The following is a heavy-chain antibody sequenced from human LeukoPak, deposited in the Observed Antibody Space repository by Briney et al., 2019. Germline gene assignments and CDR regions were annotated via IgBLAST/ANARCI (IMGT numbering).Heavy chain of an antibody. CDR2: MNPYSGNT. D-gene: IGHD2-15*01. J-gene: IGHJ1*01. CDR1: GYTFTSYD. CDR3: ARAIGYCSGGTCYRSKYFQR. Sequence: ASVKVSCKASGYTFTSYDINWVRQAPGQGLEWMGWMNPYSGNTGYVQKFQGRVTMTTNTSISTAYMELSSLRSEDTAVYYCARAIGYCSGGTCYRSKYFQRWGQRTLATVSS. V-gene: IGHV1-8*02.